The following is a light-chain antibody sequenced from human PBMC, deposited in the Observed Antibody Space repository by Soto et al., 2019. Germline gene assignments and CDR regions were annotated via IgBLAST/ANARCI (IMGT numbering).Light chain of an antibody. CDR2: DAS. CDR3: QQYDNWPWT. Sequence: EFVLTQSPGTLTLSPGERATLSCRASQTVRNNYLAWYQQKPGQAPRLLIYDASSRATGIPDRFSGGGSGTDFTLTISSLQSEDFAVYYCQQYDNWPWTFGQGTKVGIK. CDR1: QTVRNNY. V-gene: IGKV3-20*01. J-gene: IGKJ1*01.